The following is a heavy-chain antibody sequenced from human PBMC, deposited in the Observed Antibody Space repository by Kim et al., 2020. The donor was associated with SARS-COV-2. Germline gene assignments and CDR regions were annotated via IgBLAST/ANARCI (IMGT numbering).Heavy chain of an antibody. J-gene: IGHJ6*02. D-gene: IGHD3-16*01. CDR1: GFTFSSYS. Sequence: GGSLRLSCAASGFTFSSYSMNWVRQAPGKGLEWVSSISSSSSYIYYADSVKGRFTISRDNAKNSLYLQMNSLRAEDTAVYYCARINKYRGMITFGGPQWDYYYGMDVWGQGTTVTVSS. V-gene: IGHV3-21*01. CDR3: ARINKYRGMITFGGPQWDYYYGMDV. CDR2: ISSSSSYI.